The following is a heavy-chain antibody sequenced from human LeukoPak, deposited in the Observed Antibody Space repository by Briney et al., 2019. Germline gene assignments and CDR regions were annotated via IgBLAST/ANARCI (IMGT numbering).Heavy chain of an antibody. CDR2: INHSGST. CDR1: GGSFSGYY. CDR3: ARGLGYCSGGSCYPHFFGY. J-gene: IGHJ4*02. V-gene: IGHV4-34*01. Sequence: PSETLSLTCAVYGGSFSGYYWSWIRQPPGQGLEWIGEINHSGSTNYNPSLKGRVTISVDTSKNQFSLKLSSVTAADTAVYYCARGLGYCSGGSCYPHFFGYWGQGTLVTVSS. D-gene: IGHD2-15*01.